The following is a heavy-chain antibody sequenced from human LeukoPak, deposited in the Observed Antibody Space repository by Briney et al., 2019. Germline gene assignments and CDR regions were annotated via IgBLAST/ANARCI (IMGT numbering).Heavy chain of an antibody. Sequence: SETLSLTCTVSGYSISSGYYWGWIRQPPGKGLEWIGYIYYSGSTNYNPSLKSRVTISVDTSKNQFSLKLSSVTAADTAVYYCAIGTPGIAVAGRGSFDYWGQGTLVTVSS. CDR1: GYSISSGYY. CDR2: IYYSGST. V-gene: IGHV4-61*01. J-gene: IGHJ4*02. D-gene: IGHD6-19*01. CDR3: AIGTPGIAVAGRGSFDY.